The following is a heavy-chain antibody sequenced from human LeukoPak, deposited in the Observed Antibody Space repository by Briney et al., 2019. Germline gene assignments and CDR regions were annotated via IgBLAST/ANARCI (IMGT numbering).Heavy chain of an antibody. D-gene: IGHD3-22*01. Sequence: SETLSLTCTVSGGSISSGPYYWGWIRRPPGTGLEWIGNIYYGENTYYNPSLTSRVTISIDTSKNQFYLKLSSLTAADTAVYYCARRDDSSGYHKIFDYWGPGTLVTVSS. CDR3: ARRDDSSGYHKIFDY. J-gene: IGHJ4*02. CDR2: IYYGENT. V-gene: IGHV4-39*01. CDR1: GGSISSGPYY.